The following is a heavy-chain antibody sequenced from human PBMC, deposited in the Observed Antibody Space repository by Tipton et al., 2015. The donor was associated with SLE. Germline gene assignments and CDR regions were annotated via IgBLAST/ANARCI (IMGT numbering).Heavy chain of an antibody. V-gene: IGHV3-33*01. Sequence: RSLRLSCAASGFTFSSYGMHWVRQAPGKGLEWVAVIWYDGSNKYYADSVKGRFTISRDNSKNTLYLQMNSLRAEDTAVYYCARGASYYYDSSGYYYVDFFDYWGQGTLVTVSS. J-gene: IGHJ4*02. CDR1: GFTFSSYG. CDR3: ARGASYYYDSSGYYYVDFFDY. D-gene: IGHD3-22*01. CDR2: IWYDGSNK.